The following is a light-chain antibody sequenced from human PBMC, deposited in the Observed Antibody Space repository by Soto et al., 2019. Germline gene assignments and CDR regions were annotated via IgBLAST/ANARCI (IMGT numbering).Light chain of an antibody. J-gene: IGLJ1*01. Sequence: QSVLTQPASVSGSPGQSITISCTGTSSDVGGYNYVSWYQQHPGKAPKLMIYEVSNRPSGGSNRFSGSKSGNTASLTISGLQAEDEADYYCSSYTSSSILYVFGTGTKVTVL. CDR1: SSDVGGYNY. V-gene: IGLV2-14*01. CDR2: EVS. CDR3: SSYTSSSILYV.